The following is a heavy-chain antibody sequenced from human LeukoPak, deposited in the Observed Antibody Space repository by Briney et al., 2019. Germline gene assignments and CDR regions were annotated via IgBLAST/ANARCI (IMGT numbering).Heavy chain of an antibody. CDR2: TFYRSKWSS. CDR3: ARSRHAFSSSWSLDY. V-gene: IGHV6-1*01. CDR1: GDSVSSNGAA. J-gene: IGHJ4*02. Sequence: SQTLSLTCAISGDSVSSNGAAWNRIRQSPSRGLEWLGRTFYRSKWSSEYAESVKGRIIINPDTSKNQFSLQVTSVTPEDTAVYFCARSRHAFSSSWSLDYWDQGTLVTVSS. D-gene: IGHD6-13*01.